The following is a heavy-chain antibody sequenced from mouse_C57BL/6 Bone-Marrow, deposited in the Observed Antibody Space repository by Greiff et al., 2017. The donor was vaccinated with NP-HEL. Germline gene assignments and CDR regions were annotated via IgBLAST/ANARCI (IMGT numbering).Heavy chain of an antibody. J-gene: IGHJ2*01. CDR3: ARLDTTVVKDY. D-gene: IGHD1-1*01. Sequence: QVQLKESGAELVRPGTSVKVSCKASGYAFTNYLIEWVKQRPGQGLEWIGVINPGSGGTNYNEKFKGKATLTADKSSSTAYMQLSSLTSEDSAVYFCARLDTTVVKDYWGQGTTLTVSS. CDR1: GYAFTNYL. V-gene: IGHV1-54*01. CDR2: INPGSGGT.